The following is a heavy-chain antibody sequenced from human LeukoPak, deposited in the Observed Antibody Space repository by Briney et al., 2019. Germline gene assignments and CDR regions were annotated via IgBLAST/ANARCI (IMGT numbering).Heavy chain of an antibody. V-gene: IGHV3-48*04. CDR3: ARGGLGSWTFDS. D-gene: IGHD1-26*01. CDR1: GFTFSSYA. Sequence: GGSLGLSCAASGFTFSSYAMSWVRQAPGKGLEWVSYISSSGSTIYYADSVKGRFTISRDNAKYSLYLQMNSLRAEDTAVYYCARGGLGSWTFDSWGQGTLVTVSS. CDR2: ISSSGSTI. J-gene: IGHJ4*02.